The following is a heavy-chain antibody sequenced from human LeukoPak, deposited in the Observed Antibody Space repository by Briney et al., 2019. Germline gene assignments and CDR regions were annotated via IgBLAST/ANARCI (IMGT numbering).Heavy chain of an antibody. D-gene: IGHD3-10*01. CDR3: ARGPTPSFYYGSGSYYSLDY. CDR1: GFTFSSYG. Sequence: GGSLRLSCAASGFTFSSYGMHWVRQAPGKGLEWVAVISYDGSNKYYADSVKGRFTISRDNAKNSLYLQMNSLRAEDTAVYYCARGPTPSFYYGSGSYYSLDYWGQGTLVTVSS. V-gene: IGHV3-30*03. J-gene: IGHJ4*02. CDR2: ISYDGSNK.